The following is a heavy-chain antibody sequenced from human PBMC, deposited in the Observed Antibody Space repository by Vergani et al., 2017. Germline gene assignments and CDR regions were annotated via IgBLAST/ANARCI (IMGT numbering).Heavy chain of an antibody. CDR2: INPKTGNP. CDR1: GYTFSNYA. CDR3: ARDADEGFLRGLRDESYYGMDV. V-gene: IGHV7-4-1*02. D-gene: IGHD3-10*01. Sequence: QVPLVQSGSELKKPGASVRVSCQASGYTFSNYAIHWVRQAPGQGLEWMGWINPKTGNPTYAQGFTGRFVFSLDTSVNKAYLQITDLKSGDTAVYYCARDADEGFLRGLRDESYYGMDVWGQGTTVTVSS. J-gene: IGHJ6*02.